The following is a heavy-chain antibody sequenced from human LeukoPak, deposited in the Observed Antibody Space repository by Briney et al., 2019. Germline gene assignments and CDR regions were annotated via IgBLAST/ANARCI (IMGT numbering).Heavy chain of an antibody. D-gene: IGHD6-19*01. V-gene: IGHV2-5*02. Sequence: SGPALVNPTQTLTLTCTFSGFSLSTRGVGVGWIRQPPGKALEWLALINWDDDERYSPSLKSRLTITRGTSNNQVVLTITNVDPVDTATYYCAHSLVAVSGNEGMDYWGQGTLVTVSS. CDR2: INWDDDE. J-gene: IGHJ4*02. CDR1: GFSLSTRGVG. CDR3: AHSLVAVSGNEGMDY.